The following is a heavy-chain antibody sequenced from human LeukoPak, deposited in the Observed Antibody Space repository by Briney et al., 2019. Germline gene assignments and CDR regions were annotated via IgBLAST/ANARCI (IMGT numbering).Heavy chain of an antibody. J-gene: IGHJ5*02. CDR3: ARDRIAVAGNGRGNWFDP. CDR1: GGSISSYY. V-gene: IGHV4-4*07. D-gene: IGHD6-19*01. CDR2: FYTSGST. Sequence: SETLSLTCTVSGGSISSYYWSWIRQPAGKGLEWIGRFYTSGSTNYNPSLKSRVTMSVDTSKNQFSLKLSSVTAADTAVYYCARDRIAVAGNGRGNWFDPWGQGTLVTVSS.